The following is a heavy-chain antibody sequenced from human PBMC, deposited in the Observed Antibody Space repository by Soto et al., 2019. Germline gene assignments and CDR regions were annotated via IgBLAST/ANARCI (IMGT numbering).Heavy chain of an antibody. Sequence: LSLTCTVSGGSISSYYWSWIRQPPGKGLEWIGYIYYSGSTNYNPSLKSRVTISVDTSKNQFSLKLSSVTAADTAVYYCARGIWKTAIWFGELQTYFDYWGQGTLVTVSA. V-gene: IGHV4-59*01. CDR2: IYYSGST. D-gene: IGHD3-10*01. CDR3: ARGIWKTAIWFGELQTYFDY. CDR1: GGSISSYY. J-gene: IGHJ4*02.